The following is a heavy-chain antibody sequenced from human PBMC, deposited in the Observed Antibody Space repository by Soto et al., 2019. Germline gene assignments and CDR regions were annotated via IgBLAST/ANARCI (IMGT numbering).Heavy chain of an antibody. CDR3: ATNSNPFSYHYYVMAF. V-gene: IGHV5-51*01. CDR2: IYPGDSDT. Sequence: GESLKISCKGSGYSFTSYWIGWVRQMPGKGLEWMGIIYPGDSDTRYSPSFQGQVTISADKSISPAYLQWSSLKASDTAMYYCATNSNPFSYHYYVMAFPGQRTTVTVSS. CDR1: GYSFTSYW. J-gene: IGHJ6*02. D-gene: IGHD4-4*01.